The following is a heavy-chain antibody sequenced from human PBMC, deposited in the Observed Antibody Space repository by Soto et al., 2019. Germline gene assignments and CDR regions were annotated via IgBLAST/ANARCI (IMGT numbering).Heavy chain of an antibody. V-gene: IGHV4-61*01. J-gene: IGHJ5*02. CDR3: ATHTVTTDWFDP. CDR2: IYYSGST. Sequence: SETLSLTCTVSGGSVSSGSYYWSWIRQPPGKGLEWIGYIYYSGSTNYNPSLKSRVTISVDTSKIQFSLKLSSVTAADTAVYYCATHTVTTDWFDPWGQGTLVTVSS. D-gene: IGHD4-17*01. CDR1: GGSVSSGSYY.